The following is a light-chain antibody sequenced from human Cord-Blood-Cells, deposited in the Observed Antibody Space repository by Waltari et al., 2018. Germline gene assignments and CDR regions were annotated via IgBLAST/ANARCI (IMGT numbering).Light chain of an antibody. CDR3: QQYYSYPHT. Sequence: AIRMTQSPSSPSASTGDRVTITCRASQGISSYLAWYQQKPGKAPKILIYAASTLQSGVPSRFSGSGSGTDFTLTISCLQSEDFATYYCQQYYSYPHTFGGGTKVEIK. J-gene: IGKJ4*01. CDR2: AAS. V-gene: IGKV1-8*01. CDR1: QGISSY.